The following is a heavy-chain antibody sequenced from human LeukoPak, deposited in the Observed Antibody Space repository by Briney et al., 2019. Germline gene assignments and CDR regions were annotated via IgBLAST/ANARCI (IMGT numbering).Heavy chain of an antibody. CDR1: GFTFSSCA. CDR3: ARDPMADFDY. J-gene: IGHJ4*02. D-gene: IGHD2-8*01. CDR2: ISSDGINN. V-gene: IGHV3-30-3*01. Sequence: PGRSLRLSCAASGFTFSSCAMHWVRQAPGKGLEWVAVISSDGINNYYADSVKGRFTISRDNSKNTLYLQMYSLRAEDTAVYYCARDPMADFDYWGQGTLVTVSS.